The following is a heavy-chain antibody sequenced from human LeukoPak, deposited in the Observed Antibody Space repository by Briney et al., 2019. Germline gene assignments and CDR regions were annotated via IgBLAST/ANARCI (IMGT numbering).Heavy chain of an antibody. CDR2: IRSKAYGGTT. CDR3: TRDWPRTAVAGTVGFGCFDI. V-gene: IGHV3-49*04. D-gene: IGHD6-19*01. Sequence: GGSLRLSCSGSGFTFGDDALSWVRQAPGKGLEWVGFIRSKAYGGTTEYAASVKGRFTISRDDSKSIAYLQMNSLKTEDTAVYYCTRDWPRTAVAGTVGFGCFDIWGQGTMVTVSS. J-gene: IGHJ3*02. CDR1: GFTFGDDA.